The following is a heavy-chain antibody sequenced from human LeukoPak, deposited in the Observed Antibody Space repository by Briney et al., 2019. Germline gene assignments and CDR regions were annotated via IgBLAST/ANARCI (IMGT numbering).Heavy chain of an antibody. Sequence: GGSLRLSCAVSGFTFSSYSMNWVRQAPGKGLEWVSFISSSGTYIYYADSVKGRFTISRDNARNSLYLQMNSLRAEDTAVYYCARQLFSFPLYSSGWPEPFDYWGQGTLVTVSS. D-gene: IGHD6-19*01. CDR2: ISSSGTYI. CDR1: GFTFSSYS. V-gene: IGHV3-21*01. CDR3: ARQLFSFPLYSSGWPEPFDY. J-gene: IGHJ4*02.